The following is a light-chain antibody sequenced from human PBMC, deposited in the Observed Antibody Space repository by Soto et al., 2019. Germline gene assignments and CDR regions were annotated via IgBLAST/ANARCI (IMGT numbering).Light chain of an antibody. CDR3: LHDYNSPRT. J-gene: IGKJ1*01. Sequence: AIQMTQSPSSLSASVGDRVTITCRASQGIRNDLGWYRQKPGKAPELLIYAASTLQSGVPSRFSGSGSGTDFTLTISSLQPEDFATYYCLHDYNSPRTFGQGTKVEI. V-gene: IGKV1-6*01. CDR1: QGIRND. CDR2: AAS.